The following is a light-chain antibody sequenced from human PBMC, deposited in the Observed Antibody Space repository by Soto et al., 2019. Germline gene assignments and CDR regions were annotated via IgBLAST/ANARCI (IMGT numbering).Light chain of an antibody. CDR2: GAS. V-gene: IGKV3-15*01. Sequence: EIVVTQSPATLSVSPGERATLSCRASQSVSSNLAWYQQKPGQAPRLLIYGASTRATGVPARFSGSESRTEFTLTISSLQSEDSAVYYCQQYNNWPPHTFGQGTKLEIK. J-gene: IGKJ2*01. CDR1: QSVSSN. CDR3: QQYNNWPPHT.